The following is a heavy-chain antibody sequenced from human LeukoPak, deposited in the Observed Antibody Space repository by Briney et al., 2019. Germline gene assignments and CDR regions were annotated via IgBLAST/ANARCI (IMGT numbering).Heavy chain of an antibody. CDR1: GYSFTSYG. D-gene: IGHD3-10*01. CDR2: IDPSDSYT. Sequence: GESLKISGKGSGYSFTSYGISWVRQMPGKGLEWMGRIDPSDSYTNYSPSFQGHVTISADKSISTAYLQWSSLKASDTAMYYCARRGKNYYGSGTYYWGPGTLVTVSS. J-gene: IGHJ4*02. CDR3: ARRGKNYYGSGTYY. V-gene: IGHV5-10-1*01.